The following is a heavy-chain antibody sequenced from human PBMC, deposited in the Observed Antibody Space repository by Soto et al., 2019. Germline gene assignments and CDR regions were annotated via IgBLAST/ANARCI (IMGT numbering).Heavy chain of an antibody. CDR3: ARASRCKSEYECFAWLDF. J-gene: IGHJ4*02. V-gene: IGHV4-4*07. Sequence: SETLSLTCTVSGGSISSLYWAWIRQPAGKGLEWIGRIFHSGDSNYNPSLTSRVSMSLDTSKNQFSLTVSSVTAADTAVYYCARASRCKSEYECFAWLDFWGQGILVTVSS. CDR2: IFHSGDS. CDR1: GGSISSLY. D-gene: IGHD6-6*01.